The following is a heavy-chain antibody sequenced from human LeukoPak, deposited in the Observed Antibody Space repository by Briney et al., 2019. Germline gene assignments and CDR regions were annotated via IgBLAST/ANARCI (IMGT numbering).Heavy chain of an antibody. D-gene: IGHD5-18*01. CDR2: IYPGDSDT. V-gene: IGHV5-51*01. Sequence: GESLKVSCKGSGYSFTSYWIGWVRQMPGKGLEWMGIIYPGDSDTRYSPSFQGQVTISADKSISTAYLQWSSLKASDTAMYYCARKVDTAMVGTKNWFDPWGQGTLVTVSS. J-gene: IGHJ5*02. CDR3: ARKVDTAMVGTKNWFDP. CDR1: GYSFTSYW.